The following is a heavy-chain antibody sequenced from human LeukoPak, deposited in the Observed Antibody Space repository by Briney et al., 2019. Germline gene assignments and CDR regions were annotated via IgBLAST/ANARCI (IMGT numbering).Heavy chain of an antibody. CDR2: ISAENGKT. Sequence: GASVKVSCKASGYTFTSFDISWVRQAPGQGLEWMGWISAENGKTNYAQKFQGRVTMTTDTSTSTAYMELRSLRSDDTAVYYCAREISAGYSSGWYIVYFEYWGQGTLVTVSS. V-gene: IGHV1-18*01. D-gene: IGHD6-19*01. CDR3: AREISAGYSSGWYIVYFEY. CDR1: GYTFTSFD. J-gene: IGHJ4*02.